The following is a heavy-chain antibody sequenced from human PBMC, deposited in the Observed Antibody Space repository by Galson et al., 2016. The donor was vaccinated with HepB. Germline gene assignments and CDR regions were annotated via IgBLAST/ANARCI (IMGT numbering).Heavy chain of an antibody. CDR1: GFTLSSYW. Sequence: SLRLSCAASGFTLSSYWMAWVRQAPGKGLEWVGNIKEDGSAKYYAGSVKGRFTISRDNAKNSLYLQMNSLRVEDTAVYYCARDLSPRIGYSGSGTYGDAFDIWGQGTMVTVSS. CDR2: IKEDGSAK. CDR3: ARDLSPRIGYSGSGTYGDAFDI. D-gene: IGHD3-10*01. V-gene: IGHV3-7*01. J-gene: IGHJ3*02.